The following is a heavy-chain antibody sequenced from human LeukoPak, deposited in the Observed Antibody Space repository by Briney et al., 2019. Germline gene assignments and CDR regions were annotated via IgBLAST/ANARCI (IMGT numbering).Heavy chain of an antibody. Sequence: PSETLSLTCTLSSGSISTYYWTWSRQPPRKGLEWIGYISYSGSTKYNPSLTRRTTISLDTSKNQFSLELRSMTAADTAIYYCARQAGMFTTFDFWGQGILVTVSS. CDR2: ISYSGST. CDR3: ARQAGMFTTFDF. J-gene: IGHJ4*02. V-gene: IGHV4-59*08. CDR1: SGSISTYY. D-gene: IGHD3-22*01.